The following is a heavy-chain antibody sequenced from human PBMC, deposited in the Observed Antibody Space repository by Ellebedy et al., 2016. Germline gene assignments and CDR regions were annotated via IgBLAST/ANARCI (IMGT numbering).Heavy chain of an antibody. Sequence: SGPTLVKPTETLSLTCTVSGFSLSNPRMGVSWIRQPPGKALEWLAHIFSNDEKSYSTSLRSRLTISKDPSKSQVVLTMTNIDPVDTATYYCARILVLRGVIRIYYFDYWGQGTLVTVSS. CDR3: ARILVLRGVIRIYYFDY. CDR1: GFSLSNPRMG. CDR2: IFSNDEK. J-gene: IGHJ4*02. D-gene: IGHD3-10*01. V-gene: IGHV2-26*01.